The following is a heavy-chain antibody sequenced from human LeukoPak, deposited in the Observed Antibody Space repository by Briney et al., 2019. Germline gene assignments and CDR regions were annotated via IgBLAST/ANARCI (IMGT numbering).Heavy chain of an antibody. CDR3: AKADEGPAAAHKGFDY. J-gene: IGHJ4*02. Sequence: GGSLRLSCAASGFSFSSYAMSWVRQAPGKGLEWVSAISGSGGSTYYADSVKGRFTISRDNSKSTLYLQMNSLRAEDTAVYYCAKADEGPAAAHKGFDYWGQRTIVTVSS. V-gene: IGHV3-23*01. D-gene: IGHD6-25*01. CDR1: GFSFSSYA. CDR2: ISGSGGST.